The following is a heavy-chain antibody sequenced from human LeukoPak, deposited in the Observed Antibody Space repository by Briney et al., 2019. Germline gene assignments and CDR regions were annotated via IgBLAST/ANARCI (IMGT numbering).Heavy chain of an antibody. J-gene: IGHJ6*03. Sequence: SVKVSCKASGVIFSSYVISWVRQAPGQGLEWMGGIIPIFGTANYAQKVQARVTITADETTSTAYMELSSLRSKDTAVYYCARSGYGGSYYGGYYYMDVWGKGTTVAVSS. CDR3: ARSGYGGSYYGGYYYMDV. CDR2: IIPIFGTA. D-gene: IGHD1-26*01. CDR1: GVIFSSYV. V-gene: IGHV1-69*01.